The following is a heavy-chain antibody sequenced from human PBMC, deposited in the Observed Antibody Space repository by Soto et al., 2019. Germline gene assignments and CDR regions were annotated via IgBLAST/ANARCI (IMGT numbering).Heavy chain of an antibody. CDR3: AKDIREYSSGWTYFDY. V-gene: IGHV3-9*01. CDR2: ITWNSGSI. CDR1: GFTFHAYA. D-gene: IGHD6-19*01. Sequence: EVQLVESGGGLVQPGRSLKLSCAASGFTFHAYAMHWVRQGQGKGLEWVSGITWNSGSIDYADSVKGRFTISRDNAKNSLYLQMNSLRPEDTALYYCAKDIREYSSGWTYFDYWGHGTLVTVSS. J-gene: IGHJ4*01.